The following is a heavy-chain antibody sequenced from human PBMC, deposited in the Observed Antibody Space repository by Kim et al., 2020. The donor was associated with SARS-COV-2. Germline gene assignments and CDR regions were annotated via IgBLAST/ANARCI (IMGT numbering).Heavy chain of an antibody. Sequence: SETLSLTCTVSGGSISRSDYSWGWIRQPPGKGLEWIGTSQYSGTTYYNSSLTSRVTISVDTSKNQFSLKLNSVTAADTAVYYWAKHGPWGTGSLGYFDP. J-gene: IGHJ5*02. CDR2: SQYSGTT. CDR3: AKHGPWGTGSLGYFDP. D-gene: IGHD3-16*01. CDR1: GGSISRSDYS. V-gene: IGHV4-39*01.